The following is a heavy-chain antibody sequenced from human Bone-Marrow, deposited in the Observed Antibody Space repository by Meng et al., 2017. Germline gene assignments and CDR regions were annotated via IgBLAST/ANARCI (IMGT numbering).Heavy chain of an antibody. CDR2: IRADGST. CDR3: AYNGAGWHFGS. J-gene: IGHJ4*02. V-gene: IGHV3-23*01. D-gene: IGHD6-19*01. CDR1: GFTFRRCP. Sequence: GGSLRLSCAVSGFTFRRCPMTWVRQSPGKGLEWVSSIRADGSTVYADSVKGRFTISRETYEDTLFLQMRSLRDEDTAIYYCAYNGAGWHFGSWGQGTLVTVSS.